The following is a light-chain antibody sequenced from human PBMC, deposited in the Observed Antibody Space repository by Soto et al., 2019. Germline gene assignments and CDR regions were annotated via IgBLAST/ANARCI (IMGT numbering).Light chain of an antibody. CDR1: PGISSY. CDR3: QQLNSYPHIT. V-gene: IGKV1-9*01. Sequence: DIQLTQSPSFLSASVGDRVTITCRASPGISSYLAWYQQKPGKAPKLLIYAASTLQSGVPSRFSGSGSGTEFTLTISSLQPEDFATYYCQQLNSYPHITFGPGTKVDIK. CDR2: AAS. J-gene: IGKJ3*01.